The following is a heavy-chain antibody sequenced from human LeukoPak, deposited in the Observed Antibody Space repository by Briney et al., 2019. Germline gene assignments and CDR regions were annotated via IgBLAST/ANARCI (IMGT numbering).Heavy chain of an antibody. Sequence: SETLSLTCTVSGGSISSYYWSWIRQPAGKGLQWIGEINHSGSTNYNPSLKSRVTISVDTSKNQFSLKLSSVTAADTAVYYCARPRGGLMVRGVLGGNWFDPWGQGTLVTVSS. J-gene: IGHJ5*02. CDR3: ARPRGGLMVRGVLGGNWFDP. V-gene: IGHV4-34*01. CDR2: INHSGST. D-gene: IGHD3-10*01. CDR1: GGSISSYY.